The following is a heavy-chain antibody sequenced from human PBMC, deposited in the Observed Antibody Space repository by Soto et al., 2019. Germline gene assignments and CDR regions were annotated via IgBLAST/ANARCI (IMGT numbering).Heavy chain of an antibody. J-gene: IGHJ4*02. D-gene: IGHD3-16*01. CDR3: VRVGLNRNYDFDF. V-gene: IGHV1-2*02. CDR2: INPNSDVT. CDR1: GYTFNSYY. Sequence: QVQLVQSGAEVKKPGASVKVSCKASGYTFNSYYIHWVRQAPGQGLEWMGWINPNSDVTGYAQSFQGGVTMTRDMSMTTAYMDLTRLRSDDTAVYYCVRVGLNRNYDFDFWGQGTRVAVSS.